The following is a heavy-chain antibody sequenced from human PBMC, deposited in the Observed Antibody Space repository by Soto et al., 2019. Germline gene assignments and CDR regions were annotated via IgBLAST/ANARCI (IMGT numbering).Heavy chain of an antibody. J-gene: IGHJ5*02. CDR2: INPSGGST. D-gene: IGHD3-22*01. CDR1: GYTFTSYY. CDR3: ARVGYYDSSGSMGFDP. V-gene: IGHV1-46*01. Sequence: VASVKVSCKASGYTFTSYYMHWVRQAPGQGLEWMGIINPSGGSTSYAQKFQGRVTMTRDTSTSTVYMELSSLRSEDTAVYYCARVGYYDSSGSMGFDPWGQGTLVTVSS.